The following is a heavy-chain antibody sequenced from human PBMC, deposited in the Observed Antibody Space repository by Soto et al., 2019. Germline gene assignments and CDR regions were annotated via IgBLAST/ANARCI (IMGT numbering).Heavy chain of an antibody. Sequence: QVQLVQSGAEVKKPGASVKVSCKTSGYTFTNFGLSWVRQAPGQGLEWMGSISAYNGNTNYAQNFQGRGTMPTDTSTSTVSIRMRSLISDDTAVYYRARGVTPIDYWGQGTLVNVSS. J-gene: IGHJ4*02. CDR2: ISAYNGNT. CDR3: ARGVTPIDY. V-gene: IGHV1-18*01. CDR1: GYTFTNFG. D-gene: IGHD2-21*02.